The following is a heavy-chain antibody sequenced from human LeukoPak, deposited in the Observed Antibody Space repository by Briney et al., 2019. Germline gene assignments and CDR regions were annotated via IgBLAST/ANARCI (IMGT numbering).Heavy chain of an antibody. V-gene: IGHV1-69*05. CDR2: IIPIFGTA. CDR3: ARDDCSGGSCFGY. Sequence: SVKVSCKASGGTFSSYAISWARQAPGQGLEWMGGIIPIFGTANYAQKFQGRVTITTDESTSTAYMELSSLRSEDTAVYYCARDDCSGGSCFGYWGQGTLVTVSS. CDR1: GGTFSSYA. J-gene: IGHJ4*02. D-gene: IGHD2-15*01.